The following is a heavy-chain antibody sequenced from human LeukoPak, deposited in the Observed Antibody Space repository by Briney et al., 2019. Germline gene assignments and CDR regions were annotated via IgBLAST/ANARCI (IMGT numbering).Heavy chain of an antibody. Sequence: SETLSLTCTVSGGSIGSYYWSWIRQPPGQGLEWIGYVSYSGNTTYNPSLKSRVTILIHTSKNQISLKLTSVTAADTAVYYCAKAYDSSGYARDAFDIWGQGTMVTVSS. CDR2: VSYSGNT. V-gene: IGHV4-59*01. CDR1: GGSIGSYY. J-gene: IGHJ3*02. CDR3: AKAYDSSGYARDAFDI. D-gene: IGHD3-22*01.